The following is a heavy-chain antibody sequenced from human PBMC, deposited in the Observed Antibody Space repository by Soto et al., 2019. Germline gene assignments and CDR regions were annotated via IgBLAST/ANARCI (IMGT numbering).Heavy chain of an antibody. D-gene: IGHD2-21*02. J-gene: IGHJ3*02. V-gene: IGHV1-46*01. CDR3: ARFQSRVVTAFWAPVFDI. Sequence: ASVKVSCKASGYTFTSYYMHWVRQAPGQGLEWMGIINPSGGSTSYAQKFQGRVTMTRDTSTSTVYMELSSLRSEDTAVYYCARFQSRVVTAFWAPVFDIWGKGTMVTVSS. CDR1: GYTFTSYY. CDR2: INPSGGST.